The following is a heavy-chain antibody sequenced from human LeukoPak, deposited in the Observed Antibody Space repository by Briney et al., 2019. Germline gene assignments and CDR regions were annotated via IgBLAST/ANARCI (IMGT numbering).Heavy chain of an antibody. CDR2: ISPDGTIT. CDR3: ARDLRAGYYFDY. D-gene: IGHD6-19*01. CDR1: GLTLSTYW. Sequence: GGSLRLSCAASGLTLSTYWMHWVRQGPGKGLVWVSYISPDGTITRYADSVKGRFTISRDNAKNTLYLQMDSLRVEDTAVYYCARDLRAGYYFDYWGQGTLVTVSS. J-gene: IGHJ4*02. V-gene: IGHV3-74*01.